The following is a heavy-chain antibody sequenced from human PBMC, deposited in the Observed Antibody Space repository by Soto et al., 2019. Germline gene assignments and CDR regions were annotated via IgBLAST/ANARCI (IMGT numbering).Heavy chain of an antibody. CDR3: AINSLDYGDYPYNWFDP. J-gene: IGHJ5*02. CDR1: GFTFSSYA. CDR2: ISYDGSNR. D-gene: IGHD4-17*01. V-gene: IGHV3-30-3*01. Sequence: QVQLVESGGGVVQPGRSLRLSCAASGFTFSSYAMHWVRQAPGKGLEWVAVISYDGSNRYYADSVKGRFTISRDNSKNTLYLQMSSLRAEDTAVYYCAINSLDYGDYPYNWFDPWGQGTLVTVSS.